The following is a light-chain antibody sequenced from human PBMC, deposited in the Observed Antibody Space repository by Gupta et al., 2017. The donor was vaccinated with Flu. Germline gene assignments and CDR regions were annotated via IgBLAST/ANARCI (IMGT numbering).Light chain of an antibody. Sequence: QTVMSQPPSASESPGQRITISCTGDDSNIRNNYVHWYQQVPGTAPRLVVYRNNKRPLGVPDRFSGSKSGTSASLAISGLRPEDEGIYYCAAWDDIRNGVMLGGGTKLTVL. CDR1: DSNIRNNY. CDR2: RNN. V-gene: IGLV1-47*01. J-gene: IGLJ2*01. CDR3: AAWDDIRNGVM.